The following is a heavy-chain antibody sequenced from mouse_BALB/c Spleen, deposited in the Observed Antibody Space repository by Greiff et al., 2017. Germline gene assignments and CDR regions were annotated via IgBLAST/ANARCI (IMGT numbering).Heavy chain of an antibody. Sequence: VKLQESGPDLVAPSQSLSITCTVSGFSLTSYGVHWVRQPPGKGLEWLVVIWSDGSTTYNSALKSRLSISKDNSKSQVFLKMNSLQTDDTAMYYCARFSTATYAMDYWGQGTSVTVSS. CDR2: IWSDGST. V-gene: IGHV2-6-2*01. J-gene: IGHJ4*01. CDR1: GFSLTSYG. CDR3: ARFSTATYAMDY. D-gene: IGHD1-2*01.